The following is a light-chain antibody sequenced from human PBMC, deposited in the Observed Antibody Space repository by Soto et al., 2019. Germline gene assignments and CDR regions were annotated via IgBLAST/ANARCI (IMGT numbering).Light chain of an antibody. CDR1: QSVSISY. CDR3: QQYDSSPLT. V-gene: IGKV3-20*01. J-gene: IGKJ4*01. Sequence: EIVLTQSPGTLSLSPGDRATLSCRASQSVSISYLGWYQQKPGQAPRLLIYAASGRATGIPDRFSGSGSGTDFNLTISRLEPEDFAVYYCQQYDSSPLTFGGGTKVDIK. CDR2: AAS.